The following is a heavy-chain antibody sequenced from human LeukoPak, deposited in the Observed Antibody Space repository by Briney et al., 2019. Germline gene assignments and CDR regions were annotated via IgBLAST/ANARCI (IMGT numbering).Heavy chain of an antibody. Sequence: GRSLRLSGAASGFTFSSYGMHWVRQAPGKGLEWVAVISYDGSNKYYADSVKGRFTISRDNSKNTLYLQMNSLRAEDTAVYYCAKPAFSGSYLAYDYWGQGTLVTVSS. D-gene: IGHD1-26*01. J-gene: IGHJ4*02. CDR3: AKPAFSGSYLAYDY. CDR1: GFTFSSYG. CDR2: ISYDGSNK. V-gene: IGHV3-30*18.